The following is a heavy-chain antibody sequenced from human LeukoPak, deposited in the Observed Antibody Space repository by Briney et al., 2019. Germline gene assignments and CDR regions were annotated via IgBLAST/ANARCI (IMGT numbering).Heavy chain of an antibody. D-gene: IGHD3-3*01. V-gene: IGHV5-51*01. CDR1: GYSFTSYW. CDR3: ARRQYYDFWSGYLPYGMDV. Sequence: NHGESLKISCKGSGYSFTSYWIGWVRQMPGKGLEWMGIIYPGDSDTRYSPSFQGQVTISADKSISTAYLQWSSLKASDTAMYYCARRQYYDFWSGYLPYGMDVWGQGTTVTVSS. J-gene: IGHJ6*02. CDR2: IYPGDSDT.